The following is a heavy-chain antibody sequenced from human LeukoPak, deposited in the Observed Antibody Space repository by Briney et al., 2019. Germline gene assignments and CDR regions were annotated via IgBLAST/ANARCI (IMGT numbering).Heavy chain of an antibody. CDR2: IYQTGTT. Sequence: PSETLSLTCTVSGVSSISSDYYWDWIRQPPGKGLELIGAIYQTGTTYYNPSLKSRVTISVDTSKNQFSLKLSSVAATDTAVYYCARRVSGVSWYFDLWGRGTLVTVSS. J-gene: IGHJ2*01. V-gene: IGHV4-39*01. CDR1: GVSSISSDYY. D-gene: IGHD5/OR15-5a*01. CDR3: ARRVSGVSWYFDL.